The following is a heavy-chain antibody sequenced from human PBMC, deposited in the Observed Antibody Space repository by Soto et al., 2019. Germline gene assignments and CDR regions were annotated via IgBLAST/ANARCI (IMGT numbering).Heavy chain of an antibody. J-gene: IGHJ3*02. V-gene: IGHV5-51*01. CDR1: GYSFTSYW. D-gene: IGHD2-15*01. Sequence: GESLKISCKGSGYSFTSYWIVLVRQMPGKGLECMGVIYPGDSDTRYSPSFHGQVTISSDKSISTAYLQWSILKVSYTAMHYCAYSRGVWDAFDIWGQGTMVGVSS. CDR2: IYPGDSDT. CDR3: AYSRGVWDAFDI.